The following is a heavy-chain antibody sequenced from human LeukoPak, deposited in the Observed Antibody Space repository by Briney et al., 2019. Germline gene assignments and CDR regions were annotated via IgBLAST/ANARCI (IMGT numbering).Heavy chain of an antibody. V-gene: IGHV1-18*04. J-gene: IGHJ4*02. Sequence: ASVKVSCKASGYTFTGYYMHWVRQAPGQGLEWMGWISAYNGNTNYAQKLQGRVTMTTDTSTSTAYMELRSLRSDDTAVYYCARGIRRLLSGLSYWGQGTLVTVSS. CDR3: ARGIRRLLSGLSY. CDR1: GYTFTGYY. CDR2: ISAYNGNT. D-gene: IGHD3-3*01.